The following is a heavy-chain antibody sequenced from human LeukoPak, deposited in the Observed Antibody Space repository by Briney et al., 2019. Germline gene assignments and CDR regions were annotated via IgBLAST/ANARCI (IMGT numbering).Heavy chain of an antibody. CDR2: ISYDGSNK. D-gene: IGHD4/OR15-4a*01. CDR3: ANTMPGAPDY. CDR1: GFTFSSYG. Sequence: GGSLRLSCAASGFTFSSYGMHWVRQAPGKGLDWVAVISYDGSNKYYADSVKGRFTISRDNSKNPLYLQMNSLRAEDTAVYYCANTMPGAPDYWGQGTLVTVSS. V-gene: IGHV3-30*18. J-gene: IGHJ4*02.